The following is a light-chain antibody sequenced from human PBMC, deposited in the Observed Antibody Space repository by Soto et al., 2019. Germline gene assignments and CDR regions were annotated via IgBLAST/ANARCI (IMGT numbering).Light chain of an antibody. CDR3: QQYGSSRPWT. V-gene: IGKV1-5*03. J-gene: IGKJ1*01. Sequence: DIQMTQSPSTLSASVGDRVTITCRASQSISSWLAWYQQKPGKAPKLLIYKASSLESGVPSRFSGSGSGTEFTLTISRLEPEDFAVYYCQQYGSSRPWTFGQGTKVEIK. CDR2: KAS. CDR1: QSISSW.